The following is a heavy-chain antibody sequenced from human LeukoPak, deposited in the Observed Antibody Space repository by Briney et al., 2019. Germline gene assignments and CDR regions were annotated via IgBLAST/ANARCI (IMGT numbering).Heavy chain of an antibody. CDR2: INQDGRQR. J-gene: IGHJ4*02. CDR1: GFTLSSHW. CDR3: ARGMKSDY. V-gene: IGHV3-7*01. Sequence: GGSLSLSCVVAGFTLSSHWMRWIRHAPGKGLEWVANINQDGRQRNYVDSVKGRFTISRANAKDSLYLEMNSLRVEDTAVYYCARGMKSDYWGQGTLVTVSS.